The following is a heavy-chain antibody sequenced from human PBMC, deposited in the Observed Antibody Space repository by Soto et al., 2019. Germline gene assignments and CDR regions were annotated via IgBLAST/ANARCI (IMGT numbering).Heavy chain of an antibody. CDR2: IWYDGSNK. CDR1: GFTFSSYG. J-gene: IGHJ4*02. V-gene: IGHV3-33*01. D-gene: IGHD3-10*01. CDR3: ARAYYYGSGSGEPKLYYFDY. Sequence: GGSLRLSCAASGFTFSSYGMHWVRQAPGKGLEWVAVIWYDGSNKYYADSVKGRFTISRDNSKNTLYLQMNSLRAEDTAVYYCARAYYYGSGSGEPKLYYFDYWGQGTLVTVSS.